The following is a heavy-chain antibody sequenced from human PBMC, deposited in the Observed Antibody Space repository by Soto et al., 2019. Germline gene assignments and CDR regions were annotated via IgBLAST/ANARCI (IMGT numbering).Heavy chain of an antibody. V-gene: IGHV4-34*01. Sequence: PSETLSLTCAVYGGSFSGYYWSWIRQPPGKGLEWIGEINHSGSTNYNPSLKSRVTISVDTSKNQFSLKLSSVTAADTAVYYCAIFSMLRRAPRSTHFPTRRSSDL. CDR1: GGSFSGYY. D-gene: IGHD2-15*01. CDR2: INHSGST. J-gene: IGHJ2*01. CDR3: AIFSMLRRAPRSTHFPTRRSSDL.